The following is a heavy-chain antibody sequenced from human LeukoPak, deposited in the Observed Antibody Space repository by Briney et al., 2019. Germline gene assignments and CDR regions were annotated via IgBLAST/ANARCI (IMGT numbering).Heavy chain of an antibody. D-gene: IGHD3-10*01. J-gene: IGHJ3*02. CDR1: GGSISSSSYY. Sequence: SETLSLTCTVSGGSISSSSYYWGWIRQPPGKGLEWIGSIYYSGSTYYNPSLKSRVTISVDTSKNQFSLKLSSVTAADTAVYYCARPNLWFGAKDAFDIWGQGTMVTVSS. CDR2: IYYSGST. CDR3: ARPNLWFGAKDAFDI. V-gene: IGHV4-39*01.